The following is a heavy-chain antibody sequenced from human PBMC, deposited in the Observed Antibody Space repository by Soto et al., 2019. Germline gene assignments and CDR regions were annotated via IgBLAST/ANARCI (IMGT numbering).Heavy chain of an antibody. V-gene: IGHV4-34*01. CDR3: ARGRGYSYGVREGYYFDY. CDR2: INHSGST. J-gene: IGHJ4*02. D-gene: IGHD5-18*01. CDR1: GGSFSGYY. Sequence: SETLSLTCAVYGGSFSGYYWSWIRQPPGKGLEWIGEINHSGSTNYNPSLKSRVTISVDTSKNQFSLKLSSVTAADTAVYYCARGRGYSYGVREGYYFDYWGQGTLVTVSS.